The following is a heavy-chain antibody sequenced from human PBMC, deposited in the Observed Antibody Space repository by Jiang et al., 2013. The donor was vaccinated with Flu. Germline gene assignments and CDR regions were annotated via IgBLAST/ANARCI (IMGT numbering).Heavy chain of an antibody. CDR2: IIPIFGTA. D-gene: IGHD2-2*02. CDR3: ARDTGCSSTSCYSRFDP. V-gene: IGHV1-69*01. Sequence: FSSYAISWVRQAPGQGLEWMGGIIPIFGTANYAQKFQGRVTITADESTSTAYMELSSLRSEDTAVYYCARDTGCSSTSCYSRFDPWGQGTLVTVSS. CDR1: FSSYA. J-gene: IGHJ5*02.